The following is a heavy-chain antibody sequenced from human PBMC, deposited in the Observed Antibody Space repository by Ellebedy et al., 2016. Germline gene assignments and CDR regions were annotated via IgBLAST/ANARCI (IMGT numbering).Heavy chain of an antibody. D-gene: IGHD5-24*01. V-gene: IGHV3-21*04. CDR2: ISSSSSYI. J-gene: IGHJ4*02. CDR1: GFTFSSYS. Sequence: GESLKISXAASGFTFSSYSMNWVRQAPGKGLEWVSSISSSSSYIYYADSVKGRFTISRDNSKNTLYLQMNSLRAEDTAVYYCARERRWQDYWGQGTLVTVSS. CDR3: ARERRWQDY.